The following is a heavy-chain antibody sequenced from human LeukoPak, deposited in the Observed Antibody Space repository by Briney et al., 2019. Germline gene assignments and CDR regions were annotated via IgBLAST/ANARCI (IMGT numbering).Heavy chain of an antibody. CDR1: GGSIGTYY. D-gene: IGHD1-26*01. J-gene: IGHJ4*02. Sequence: SETLSLTCTVSGGSIGTYYWSWVRQSPGTGLEWIGYIYVTGTRYNPYLQSRVTISVDRSRNQFFLKMTSVTAADTAVYYCARVQRGSYGYWGQGTLVTVSS. CDR3: ARVQRGSYGY. CDR2: IYVTGT. V-gene: IGHV4-4*09.